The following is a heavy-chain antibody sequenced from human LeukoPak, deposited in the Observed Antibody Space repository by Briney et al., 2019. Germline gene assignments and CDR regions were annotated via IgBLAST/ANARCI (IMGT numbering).Heavy chain of an antibody. J-gene: IGHJ5*02. CDR3: AKDGAQYSSGPECDP. Sequence: GGSLRLSCAASGLHFSGTAMSWVRQAPGKGLECVSAVSHDGMNAYYADSVKGRFTISRDNSKKTVSLEMSSLTAADTGVYYCAKDGAQYSSGPECDPRGQGALVTVSP. CDR2: VSHDGMNA. V-gene: IGHV3-23*01. CDR1: GLHFSGTA. D-gene: IGHD6-19*01.